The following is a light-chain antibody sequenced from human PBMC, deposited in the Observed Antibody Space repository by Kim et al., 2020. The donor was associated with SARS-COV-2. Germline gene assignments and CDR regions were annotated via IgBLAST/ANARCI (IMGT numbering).Light chain of an antibody. CDR1: PSNIGNNY. J-gene: IGLJ1*01. CDR2: RNN. CDR3: AAWDDSLSGFYV. Sequence: QRVNISCSGSPSNIGNNYVFWYQQVPGTAPKLLIYRNNERPSGVADRFSGSKSGSSASLAISGLRSEDEGDYYCAAWDDSLSGFYVFGPGTKVTVL. V-gene: IGLV1-47*01.